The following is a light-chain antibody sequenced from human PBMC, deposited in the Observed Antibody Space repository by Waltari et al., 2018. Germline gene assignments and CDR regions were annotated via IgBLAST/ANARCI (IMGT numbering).Light chain of an antibody. Sequence: EIVLTQSPGTLSLSPGERATLSCRASQRVSSSYLAWYQQKPGQAPRLLLYGASSRATGIPDRFSGSGSGTDFTLTISRLEPEDFAVYYCQQYGSSPETFGQGTKVEIK. V-gene: IGKV3-20*01. CDR2: GAS. J-gene: IGKJ1*01. CDR3: QQYGSSPET. CDR1: QRVSSSY.